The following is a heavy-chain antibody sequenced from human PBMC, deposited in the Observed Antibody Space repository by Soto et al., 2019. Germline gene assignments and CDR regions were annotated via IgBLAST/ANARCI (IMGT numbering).Heavy chain of an antibody. Sequence: SQKRSRKNATSYWISGVRQMPGKRLGWMGRIDPSDSYTNYSPSFQGHVTISADKSISTAYLQWSSLTASDTAMYYGAGFLSAGTLSYYCLDVWCQGTTGTV. CDR1: RKNATSYW. CDR3: AGFLSAGTLSYYCLDV. CDR2: IDPSDSYT. J-gene: IGHJ6*02. D-gene: IGHD6-13*01. V-gene: IGHV5-10-1*01.